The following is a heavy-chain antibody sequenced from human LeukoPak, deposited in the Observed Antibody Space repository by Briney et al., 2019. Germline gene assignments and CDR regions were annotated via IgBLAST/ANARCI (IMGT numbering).Heavy chain of an antibody. D-gene: IGHD5-24*01. V-gene: IGHV3-7*04. Sequence: GGSLRLSCAASGFSFSNYWMSWVRQVPGKGLEWVANIKQDGSEKYCVDSVKGRFTISRDNAKNSLYLQMNSLRAEDTAIYYCTRVGYIDEGIDYWGQGTLVTVSS. CDR3: TRVGYIDEGIDY. J-gene: IGHJ4*02. CDR1: GFSFSNYW. CDR2: IKQDGSEK.